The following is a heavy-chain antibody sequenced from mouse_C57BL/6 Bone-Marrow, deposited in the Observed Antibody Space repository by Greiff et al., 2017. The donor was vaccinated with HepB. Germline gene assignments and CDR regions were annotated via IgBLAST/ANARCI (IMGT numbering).Heavy chain of an antibody. Sequence: VQLQQSGPELVKPGASVKISCKASGYAFSSSWMNWVKQRPGKGLEWIGRIYPGDGDTNYNGKFKGKATLTADKSSSTAYMQLSSLTSEDSAVYFGARGLLRDYWGQGTTLTVSS. D-gene: IGHD1-1*01. CDR2: IYPGDGDT. J-gene: IGHJ2*01. V-gene: IGHV1-82*01. CDR3: ARGLLRDY. CDR1: GYAFSSSW.